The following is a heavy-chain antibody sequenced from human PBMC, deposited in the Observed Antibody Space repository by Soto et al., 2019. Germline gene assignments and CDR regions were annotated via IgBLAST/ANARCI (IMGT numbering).Heavy chain of an antibody. J-gene: IGHJ4*02. CDR1: GDSVSNNGAA. D-gene: IGHD1-26*01. V-gene: IGHV6-1*01. CDR2: TYYRSQWHY. CDR3: ARDPPDFNSGFDY. Sequence: SQTLSLTCAISGDSVSNNGAAWNWIRQSPSRGLEWLGRTYYRSQWHYDYATSVRSRITISPDTSKNQFSLQLNSVTPEDTAVYYCARDPPDFNSGFDYWGQGTMVTVSS.